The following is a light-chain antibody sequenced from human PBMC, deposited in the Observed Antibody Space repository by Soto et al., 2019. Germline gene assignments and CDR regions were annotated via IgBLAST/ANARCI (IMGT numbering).Light chain of an antibody. J-gene: IGKJ4*01. CDR2: GAS. V-gene: IGKV3-15*01. Sequence: EIVMTQSPATLSVSPGERATLSCRASQSVSNNLAWYQQKPGQAPRLLIYGASTRATGIPARFSGSGSVTEFTLTISSLQSEDFAVYYCQQYNSWPLTFGGGTKVAIK. CDR1: QSVSNN. CDR3: QQYNSWPLT.